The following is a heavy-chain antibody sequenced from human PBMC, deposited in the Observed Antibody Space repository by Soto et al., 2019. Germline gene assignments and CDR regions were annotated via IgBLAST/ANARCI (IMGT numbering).Heavy chain of an antibody. V-gene: IGHV1-18*01. CDR2: ISAYNGNT. D-gene: IGHD2-2*01. Sequence: GASVKVSCKASGYTYTRYGISWLRQAPGQGLEWMGWISAYNGNTNYAQKLQGRVTMTTDTSTSTAYMELRSLRSDDTAVYYCARGDCSSTSCYRFDPWGQGTLVTVSS. CDR3: ARGDCSSTSCYRFDP. J-gene: IGHJ5*02. CDR1: GYTYTRYG.